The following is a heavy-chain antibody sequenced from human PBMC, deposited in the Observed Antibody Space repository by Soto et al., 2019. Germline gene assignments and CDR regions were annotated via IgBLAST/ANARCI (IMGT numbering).Heavy chain of an antibody. V-gene: IGHV1-69*13. Sequence: SVKVSCKASGGTFSSYAISWVRQAPGQGLEWMGGIIPIFGTANYAQKVQGRVTITADESTSTAYMELSSLRSEDTAVYYCARVRYYYDSSGYYFDYWGQGTLVTVSS. CDR3: ARVRYYYDSSGYYFDY. CDR1: GGTFSSYA. CDR2: IIPIFGTA. D-gene: IGHD3-22*01. J-gene: IGHJ4*02.